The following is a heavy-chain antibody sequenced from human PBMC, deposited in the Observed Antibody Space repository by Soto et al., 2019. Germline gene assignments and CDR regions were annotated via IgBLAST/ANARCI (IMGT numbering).Heavy chain of an antibody. CDR1: GYSFTTHG. CDR3: ARDPPFSGILRGTPLMDV. CDR2: ISAYNGDT. V-gene: IGHV1-18*04. D-gene: IGHD4-17*01. J-gene: IGHJ6*02. Sequence: GASVKVSCKASGYSFTTHGISWVRRAPGHGLGWMGWISAYNGDTHYVQRFQGRLTMTTDTSTSTAYMELRSLTSDDTAVYYCARDPPFSGILRGTPLMDVWGQGTTVTVS.